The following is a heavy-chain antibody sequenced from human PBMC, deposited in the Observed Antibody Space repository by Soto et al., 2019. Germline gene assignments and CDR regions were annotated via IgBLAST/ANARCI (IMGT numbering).Heavy chain of an antibody. Sequence: EVQLVESGGGLVKPGGSLRLSCAASGFTFSNAWMSWVRQAPGKGLEWVGRIKSKTDGGTTDYAAPVKGRFTISRDDSKNTLYLQMNSLKTEDTAVYYCTTLPIVVVVAATPTAFDIWGQGTMVTVSS. CDR2: IKSKTDGGTT. V-gene: IGHV3-15*01. CDR3: TTLPIVVVVAATPTAFDI. D-gene: IGHD2-15*01. CDR1: GFTFSNAW. J-gene: IGHJ3*02.